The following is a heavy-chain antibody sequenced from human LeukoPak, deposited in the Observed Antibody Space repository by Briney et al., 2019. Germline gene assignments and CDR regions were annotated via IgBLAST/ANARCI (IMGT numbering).Heavy chain of an antibody. V-gene: IGHV4-4*08. Sequence: SETLSLTCSVSGGSIESYYWSWIRQPPGKGLEFIGYIAASGTTKHNPSLRSRVTISADTSKNHFSLKLTSVTAADTAVYYCARDYYDFWSGFYYWGQGTLVTVSS. D-gene: IGHD3-3*01. CDR3: ARDYYDFWSGFYY. CDR2: IAASGTT. CDR1: GGSIESYY. J-gene: IGHJ4*02.